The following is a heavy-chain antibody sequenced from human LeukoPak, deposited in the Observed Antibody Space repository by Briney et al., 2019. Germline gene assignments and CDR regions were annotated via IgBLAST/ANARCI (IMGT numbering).Heavy chain of an antibody. J-gene: IGHJ4*02. CDR3: ARWAGVTDY. V-gene: IGHV3-7*01. CDR1: GFTITNYW. CDR2: IKQDGSEE. Sequence: GGSLRLSCAASGFTITNYWMSWVRQAPGKGPEWVANIKQDGSEEYYADSVKGRFTISRDNGKNSLNLQVNSLRAEDTAVYYCARWAGVTDYWGQGTLVTVSS. D-gene: IGHD5-18*01.